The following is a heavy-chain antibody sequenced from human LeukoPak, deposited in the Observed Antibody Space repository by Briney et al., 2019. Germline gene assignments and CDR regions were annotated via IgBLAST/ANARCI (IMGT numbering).Heavy chain of an antibody. D-gene: IGHD4-23*01. CDR2: IYTTGST. CDR3: ARDRTYGGNSGFGY. Sequence: PSETLSLTCTVSGGSISSYYWSWIRQPAGKGLEWIGRIYTTGSTNYNPSLKSRVTMSVDTSKNQFSLNLGSVSAADTAVYYCARDRTYGGNSGFGYWGQGTLVTVSS. CDR1: GGSISSYY. J-gene: IGHJ4*02. V-gene: IGHV4-4*07.